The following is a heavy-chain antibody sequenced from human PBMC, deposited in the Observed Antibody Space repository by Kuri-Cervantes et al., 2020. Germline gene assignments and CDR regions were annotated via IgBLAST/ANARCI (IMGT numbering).Heavy chain of an antibody. J-gene: IGHJ4*02. Sequence: ASVKVSCKASGYTFTSYDINWVRQATGQGLEWMGWMNPNSGSTANAQKFQARLIMTRDSSISTAYMELSSLRSDDTAVYYCYCRLLSGDYENWGQGTLVTVSS. CDR3: YCRLLSGDYEN. V-gene: IGHV1-8*01. CDR2: MNPNSGST. D-gene: IGHD4-17*01. CDR1: GYTFTSYD.